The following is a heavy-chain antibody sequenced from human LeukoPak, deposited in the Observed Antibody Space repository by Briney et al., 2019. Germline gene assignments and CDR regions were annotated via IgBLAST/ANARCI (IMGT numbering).Heavy chain of an antibody. D-gene: IGHD5-18*01. Sequence: ESMTLSCATSGSPFETNAMSCVRHPPGNGLGWVATFRNTETFYADSVPGRFTISRDNSKNTVNLQMNRLRVEDTAIYYCAKDWIQFNRVFDCFDSWGQGTLVTVSS. J-gene: IGHJ4*02. V-gene: IGHV3-23*01. CDR2: FRNTET. CDR3: AKDWIQFNRVFDCFDS. CDR1: GSPFETNA.